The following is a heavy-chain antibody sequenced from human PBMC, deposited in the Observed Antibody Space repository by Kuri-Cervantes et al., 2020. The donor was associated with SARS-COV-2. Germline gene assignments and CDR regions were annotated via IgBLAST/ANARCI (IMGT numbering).Heavy chain of an antibody. Sequence: SETLSLTCTVSGGSISSSSYYWGWIRQPPGKGLEWIGSIYYSGGTYYNPSLKSRVTISVDTSKNQFSLKLSSVTAADTAVYYCARHEYSSSWVDYWGQGTLVTVSS. D-gene: IGHD6-13*01. J-gene: IGHJ4*02. CDR3: ARHEYSSSWVDY. CDR1: GGSISSSSYY. V-gene: IGHV4-39*01. CDR2: IYYSGGT.